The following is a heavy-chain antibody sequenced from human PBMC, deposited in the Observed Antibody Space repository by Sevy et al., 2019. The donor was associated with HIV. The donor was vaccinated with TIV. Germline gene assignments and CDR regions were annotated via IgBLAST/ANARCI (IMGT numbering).Heavy chain of an antibody. CDR2: IHYKGSDK. V-gene: IGHV3-30*02. Sequence: GGSLRLACAASGFIFSSFGMHWVRQAPGKGLEWVAFIHYKGSDKYYADAGKGRYTISRDNSKNTVYLQMSSLRAEDTAVYYCAKDYSTGWYGYYYGMDVRGQGTTVTVSS. CDR1: GFIFSSFG. D-gene: IGHD6-19*01. J-gene: IGHJ6*02. CDR3: AKDYSTGWYGYYYGMDV.